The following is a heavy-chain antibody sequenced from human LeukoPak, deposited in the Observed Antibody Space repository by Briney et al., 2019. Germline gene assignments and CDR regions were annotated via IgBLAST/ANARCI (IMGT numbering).Heavy chain of an antibody. D-gene: IGHD2-2*01. CDR2: IDPSDSYT. CDR1: GYSFTSYW. J-gene: IGHJ5*02. V-gene: IGHV5-10-1*01. CDR3: ARHFSNRCSTSCLSFDP. Sequence: GESLRISCKGSGYSFTSYWISWVRQMPGKGLEWMGRIDPSDSYTNYSPSFQGHVTISADKSISTAYLQWSSLKASDTAMYYCARHFSNRCSTSCLSFDPWGQGTLVTVSS.